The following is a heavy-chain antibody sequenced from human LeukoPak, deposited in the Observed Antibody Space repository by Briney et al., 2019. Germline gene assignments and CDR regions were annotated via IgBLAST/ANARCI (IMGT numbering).Heavy chain of an antibody. J-gene: IGHJ6*03. CDR1: GYTFTSYD. V-gene: IGHV1-8*03. CDR3: ARYYPGGYYMDV. CDR2: MNPNSGNT. D-gene: IGHD2/OR15-2a*01. Sequence: ASVKVSCKASGYTFTSYDINWVRQATGQGLEWMGWMNPNSGNTGYAQKFQGRVTITRNTSISTAYMELSSLRSEDTAVYYCARYYPGGYYMDVWGKGTTVTISS.